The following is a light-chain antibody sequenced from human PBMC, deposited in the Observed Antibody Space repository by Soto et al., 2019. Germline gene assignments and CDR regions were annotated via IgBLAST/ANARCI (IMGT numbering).Light chain of an antibody. CDR1: SSDVGGYDH. CDR2: DVT. V-gene: IGLV2-14*03. CDR3: SSYTNKDTLL. Sequence: QSALTQPASVSGSPGQSITISCTGTSSDVGGYDHVSWYQQHPGKVPKLIIYDVTVRPSGISPRFSGSKSDNTASLAVSGLKPEDEADYYCSSYTNKDTLLFGGGTKLTV. J-gene: IGLJ3*02.